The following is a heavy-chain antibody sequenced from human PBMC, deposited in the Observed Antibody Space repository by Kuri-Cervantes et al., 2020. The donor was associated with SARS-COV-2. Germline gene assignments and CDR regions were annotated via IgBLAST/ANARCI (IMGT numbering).Heavy chain of an antibody. CDR2: INHSGST. D-gene: IGHD6-6*01. J-gene: IGHJ4*02. V-gene: IGHV4-34*01. Sequence: SQTLSLTCAVYGGSFSGYYWSWIRQPPGKGLEWIGEINHSGSTNYNPSLKSRVTISVDTSKNQFSLKLSSVTAAGTAVYYCAISLLIFSNNAVGSSSIDYWGQGTLVTVSS. CDR3: AISLLIFSNNAVGSSSIDY. CDR1: GGSFSGYY.